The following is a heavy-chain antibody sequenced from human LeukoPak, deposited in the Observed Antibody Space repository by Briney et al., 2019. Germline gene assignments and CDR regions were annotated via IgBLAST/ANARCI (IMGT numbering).Heavy chain of an antibody. V-gene: IGHV4-61*08. CDR2: IYYSGST. D-gene: IGHD1-7*01. J-gene: IGHJ2*01. CDR3: ARLGTELRWYFDL. Sequence: PSETPSLTCTVSGGSMNGGENYWSWIRQPPGKGLEWIGHIYYSGSTNYNPSLKSRVTMSVDTSKNQFSLKLSSVTAADTAVYYCARLGTELRWYFDLWGRGTLVTVSS. CDR1: GGSMNGGENY.